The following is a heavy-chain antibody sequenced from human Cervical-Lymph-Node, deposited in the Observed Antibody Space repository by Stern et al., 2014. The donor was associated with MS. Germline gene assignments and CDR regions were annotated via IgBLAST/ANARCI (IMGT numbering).Heavy chain of an antibody. CDR2: FIPIFGTD. CDR1: GGTFSSYA. J-gene: IGHJ6*02. Sequence: QVQLVQSGAEVKKPGSSVKVSCKASGGTFSSYAISWGRQATGQGLEWMGGFIPIFGTDNYAPKFQGTVTINAEESQGTAYMELSSLRSEDTAVYYCARGAVAKDYYYYYGMDVWGQGTTVTVSS. CDR3: ARGAVAKDYYYYYGMDV. V-gene: IGHV1-69*12. D-gene: IGHD6-19*01.